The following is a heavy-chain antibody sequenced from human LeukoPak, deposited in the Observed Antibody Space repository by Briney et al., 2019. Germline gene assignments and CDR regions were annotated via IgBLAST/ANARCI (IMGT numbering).Heavy chain of an antibody. J-gene: IGHJ4*02. Sequence: GASVKISCKTSGYRFTNFDNNWVRQAPAQGLEWMGWMNPDNGNTGYAQKFQGRVSMSGDTSISTAFMVLSSLRSDDTAVYFCARGPRESSSSDYWGQGTLVTVSS. D-gene: IGHD6-13*01. CDR2: MNPDNGNT. V-gene: IGHV1-8*01. CDR1: GYRFTNFD. CDR3: ARGPRESSSSDY.